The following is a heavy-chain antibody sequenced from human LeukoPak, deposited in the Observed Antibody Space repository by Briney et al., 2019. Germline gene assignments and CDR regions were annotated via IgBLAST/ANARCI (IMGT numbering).Heavy chain of an antibody. CDR1: GGSISSYY. CDR3: ARDKIGNLGATLFDY. J-gene: IGHJ4*02. CDR2: IYYSGST. V-gene: IGHV4-59*01. Sequence: SETLSLTCTVSGGSISSYYWSWIRQPPGKGLEWIGYIYYSGSTNYNPSLKRRVTISVDTSKNQFSLKLSSVTAADTAVYYCARDKIGNLGATLFDYWGQGTLVTVSS. D-gene: IGHD1-26*01.